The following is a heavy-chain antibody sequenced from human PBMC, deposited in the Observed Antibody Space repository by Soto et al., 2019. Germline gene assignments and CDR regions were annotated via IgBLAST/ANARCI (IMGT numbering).Heavy chain of an antibody. Sequence: ASVKVSCKASGYTSTNHGISWMRQAPGQGLEWMGWISAYNGDTKYAQNFQGRVTMTTDSSTRTAYMELRSLRSDDTAVYYCAKDPSNSSRSHKFFHYCGQAPLV. V-gene: IGHV1-18*01. CDR2: ISAYNGDT. CDR3: AKDPSNSSRSHKFFHY. D-gene: IGHD3-22*01. J-gene: IGHJ4*02. CDR1: GYTSTNHG.